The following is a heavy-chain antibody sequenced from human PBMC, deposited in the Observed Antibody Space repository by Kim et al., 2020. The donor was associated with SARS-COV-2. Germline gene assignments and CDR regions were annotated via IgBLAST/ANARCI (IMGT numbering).Heavy chain of an antibody. CDR2: IKSKTDGGTT. CDR1: GFTFSNAW. J-gene: IGHJ6*02. CDR3: TTDSRLYGSGSRDSYGMDV. Sequence: GGSLRLSCAASGFTFSNAWMSWVRQAPGKGLEWVGRIKSKTDGGTTDYAAPVKGRFTISRDDSKNTLYLQMNSLKTEDTAVYYCTTDSRLYGSGSRDSYGMDVWGQGTTVTVSS. V-gene: IGHV3-15*01. D-gene: IGHD3-10*01.